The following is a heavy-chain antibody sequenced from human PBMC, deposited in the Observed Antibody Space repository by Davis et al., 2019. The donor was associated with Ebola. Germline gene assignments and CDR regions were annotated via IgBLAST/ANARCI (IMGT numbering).Heavy chain of an antibody. CDR1: GFTVSSNY. Sequence: GESLKISCAASGFTVSSNYMSWVRQAPGKGLEWVSVIYSGGSTYYADSVKGRFTISRDNAKNSLYLQMNSLRAEDTALYYCAKDMASDYVWGSYRYMGGFDYWGQGTLVTVSS. CDR2: IYSGGST. J-gene: IGHJ4*02. CDR3: AKDMASDYVWGSYRYMGGFDY. V-gene: IGHV3-53*05. D-gene: IGHD3-16*02.